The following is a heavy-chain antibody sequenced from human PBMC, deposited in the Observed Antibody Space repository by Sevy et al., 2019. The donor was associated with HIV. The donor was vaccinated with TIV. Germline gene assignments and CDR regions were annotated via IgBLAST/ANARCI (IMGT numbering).Heavy chain of an antibody. CDR3: ARDPGYSSSWPNYYYGMDV. V-gene: IGHV6-1*01. CDR1: GDSVSSNSAA. Sequence: SQTLSLTCAISGDSVSSNSAAWNWIRQSPSRGLEWLGSTYYRSKWYNDYAVSVKSRITINPDTSKNQFSLQLNSVTPEDTAVYYCARDPGYSSSWPNYYYGMDVWGQGTTVTVSS. D-gene: IGHD6-13*01. CDR2: TYYRSKWYN. J-gene: IGHJ6*02.